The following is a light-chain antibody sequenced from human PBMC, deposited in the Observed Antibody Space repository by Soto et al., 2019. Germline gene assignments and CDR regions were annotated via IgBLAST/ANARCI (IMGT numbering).Light chain of an antibody. CDR3: QPLNSYPLT. CDR2: AAS. Sequence: DIQLTQSPSFLSASVGDRVTITCRASQGISSSLAWYQQKPGKAPKLLIYAASTLQSGVPSRFSGSGSGTEFTLTISSLQPEDFVTYYCQPLNSYPLTFGGGTKVEIK. J-gene: IGKJ4*01. V-gene: IGKV1-9*01. CDR1: QGISSS.